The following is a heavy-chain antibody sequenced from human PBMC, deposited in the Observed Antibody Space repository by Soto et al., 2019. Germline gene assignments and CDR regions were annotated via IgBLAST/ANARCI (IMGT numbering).Heavy chain of an antibody. D-gene: IGHD5-12*01. Sequence: GESLKISCNGSGYSFSTYWLAWVRQMPGKGLEYMGIIYPGDSDARYSPSFQGQVTISADKSINTAYLQCSSLKASDTAIYYCARARVATPRLEDPFDIWGQGTLVTVSS. CDR3: ARARVATPRLEDPFDI. CDR1: GYSFSTYW. V-gene: IGHV5-51*01. J-gene: IGHJ3*02. CDR2: IYPGDSDA.